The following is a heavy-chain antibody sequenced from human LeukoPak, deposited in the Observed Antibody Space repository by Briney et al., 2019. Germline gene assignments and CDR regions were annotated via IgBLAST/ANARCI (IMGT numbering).Heavy chain of an antibody. D-gene: IGHD3-22*01. CDR3: ARETHYYDSSGYRPIDY. CDR2: IIPIFGTA. V-gene: IGHV1-69*05. J-gene: IGHJ4*02. CDR1: GGTFSIYA. Sequence: SVKVSCXASGGTFSIYAISWVRQAPGQGLEWMGRIIPIFGTANYAQKFQGRVTITTDESTSTAYMELSSLRSEDTAVYYCARETHYYDSSGYRPIDYWGQGTLVTVSS.